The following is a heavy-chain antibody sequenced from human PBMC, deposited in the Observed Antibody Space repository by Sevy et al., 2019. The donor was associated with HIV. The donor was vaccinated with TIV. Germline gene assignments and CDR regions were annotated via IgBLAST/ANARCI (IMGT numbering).Heavy chain of an antibody. CDR3: SREALYYYDSERHYDDAFDM. J-gene: IGHJ3*02. Sequence: GGSLRLSCAASGFTFSSHYMSWVRQAPGKGLEWVANIKQDGSDKFYVESVKGRLTISRDNAKNSLYLQLSSLRAEDTAMYFCSREALYYYDSERHYDDAFDMWGPETMVTVSS. V-gene: IGHV3-7*01. CDR2: IKQDGSDK. D-gene: IGHD3-22*01. CDR1: GFTFSSHY.